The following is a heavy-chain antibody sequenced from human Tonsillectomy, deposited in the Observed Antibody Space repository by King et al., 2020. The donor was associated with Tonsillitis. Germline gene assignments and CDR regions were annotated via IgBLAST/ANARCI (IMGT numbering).Heavy chain of an antibody. Sequence: VQLVESGAEVKKPGASVKVSCKASGYTFTSYDINWVRQATGQGLEWMGWMNPNSGNTGYAQKFQGRVTMTRNTSISTAYMELSSLRSEDTAVYHCARAPSGFSSYYFDYWGQGTLVTVSS. CDR1: GYTFTSYD. D-gene: IGHD1-26*01. CDR2: MNPNSGNT. V-gene: IGHV1-8*01. CDR3: ARAPSGFSSYYFDY. J-gene: IGHJ4*02.